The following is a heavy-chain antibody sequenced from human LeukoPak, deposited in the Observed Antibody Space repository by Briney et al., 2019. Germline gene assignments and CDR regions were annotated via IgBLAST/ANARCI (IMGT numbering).Heavy chain of an antibody. CDR1: GFTFSSYA. J-gene: IGHJ4*02. Sequence: PGGSLRLSCSASGFTFSSYAMHWVRQAPGKGLEYVSAISSNGGSTYYADSVKGRFTISRDNSKNTLFLQMNSLRAEDTAVYYCAKDRAQQLVLDFWGQGTLVTVSS. V-gene: IGHV3-64*04. CDR3: AKDRAQQLVLDF. D-gene: IGHD6-13*01. CDR2: ISSNGGST.